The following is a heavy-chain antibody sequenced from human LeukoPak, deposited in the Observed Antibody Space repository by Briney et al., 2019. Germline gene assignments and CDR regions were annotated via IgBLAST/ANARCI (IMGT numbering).Heavy chain of an antibody. D-gene: IGHD2-2*01. CDR1: GGTFSSYA. V-gene: IGHV1-69*06. Sequence: SVKVSCKASGGTFSSYAISWVRQAPGQGLEWMGGIIPIFGTANYAQKFQGRVTITADKSTSTAYMELSSLRSEDTAVYYCARDIDKGSDIVVVPAAFDIWGQGTMVTVSS. J-gene: IGHJ3*02. CDR3: ARDIDKGSDIVVVPAAFDI. CDR2: IIPIFGTA.